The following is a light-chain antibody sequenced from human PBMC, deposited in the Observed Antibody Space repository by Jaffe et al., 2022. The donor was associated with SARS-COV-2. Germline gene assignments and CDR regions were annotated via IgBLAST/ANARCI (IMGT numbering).Light chain of an antibody. CDR3: QQYGSSSWT. Sequence: EIVLTQSPGTLSLSPGERATLSCRVSQNLDSKYFSWYQQKPGQAPRLLIYGASSRATGIPDRFTGSGSGTDFTLTISRLEPEDFAVYYCQQYGSSSWTFGQGTKVEIK. CDR2: GAS. V-gene: IGKV3-20*01. J-gene: IGKJ1*01. CDR1: QNLDSKY.